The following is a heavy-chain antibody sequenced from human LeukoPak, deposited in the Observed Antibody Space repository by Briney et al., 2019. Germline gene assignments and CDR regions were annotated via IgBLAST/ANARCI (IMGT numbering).Heavy chain of an antibody. V-gene: IGHV3-23*01. CDR2: ISGSGGST. D-gene: IGHD6-13*01. Sequence: GGSLRLSCAASGFTFSSYAMSWVRRAPGKGLEWGSAISGSGGSTYYADSVKGRFTINRDNSKNTLYLQMNCLRAEDTAVYYCAKDSYIAAAGYFDYWGQGTLVTVSS. CDR1: GFTFSSYA. CDR3: AKDSYIAAAGYFDY. J-gene: IGHJ4*02.